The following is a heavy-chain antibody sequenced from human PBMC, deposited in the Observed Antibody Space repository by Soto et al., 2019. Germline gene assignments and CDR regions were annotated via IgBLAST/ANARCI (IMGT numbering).Heavy chain of an antibody. D-gene: IGHD5-18*01. CDR1: GYTFTDNY. CDR2: INPNDDGT. Sequence: QVQLVQSGAEVRKPGASVKVSCKASGYTFTDNYIHWVRQGPGQGLEWMGWINPNDDGTNYARKFQGRVTMSRDTSISTAYMELSRLRSDDTAVYYCARGGTSYGYNYWGQGTLVTVSS. J-gene: IGHJ4*02. V-gene: IGHV1-2*02. CDR3: ARGGTSYGYNY.